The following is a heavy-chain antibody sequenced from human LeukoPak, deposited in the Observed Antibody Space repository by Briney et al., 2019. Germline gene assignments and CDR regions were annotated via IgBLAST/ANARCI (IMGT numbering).Heavy chain of an antibody. CDR1: GFTFSSYP. Sequence: PGGSLRLSCAASGFTFSSYPMSWVRQAPGKGLEWVSAISGSGGSTYYADSVKGRFTISRDNSKNTLYLQMNSLRAEDTAVYYCATHYYDSSAPVNWGQGTLVTVSS. CDR3: ATHYYDSSAPVN. V-gene: IGHV3-23*01. D-gene: IGHD3-22*01. CDR2: ISGSGGST. J-gene: IGHJ4*02.